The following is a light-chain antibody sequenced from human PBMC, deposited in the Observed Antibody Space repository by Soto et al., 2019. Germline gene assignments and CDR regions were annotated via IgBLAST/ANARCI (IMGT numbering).Light chain of an antibody. CDR3: QQRNNWPPWT. CDR1: QSFSNY. CDR2: DAS. Sequence: EIVLTQSPATLSLSPGERATLSCRASQSFSNYLAWYQQKPGQAPRLLIYDASNRATGIPARFSGSWSGTDFTLTISSLEPEDFAVYYCQQRNNWPPWTFGQGTQVEIK. V-gene: IGKV3-11*01. J-gene: IGKJ1*01.